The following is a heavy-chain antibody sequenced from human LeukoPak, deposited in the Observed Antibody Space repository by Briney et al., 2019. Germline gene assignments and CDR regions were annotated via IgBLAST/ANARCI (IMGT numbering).Heavy chain of an antibody. CDR2: ISSSSSYI. CDR3: ASSGHSVGATDY. J-gene: IGHJ4*02. Sequence: PGGSLRLSCAASGFTFSSYSMNWVRQAPGKGLEWVSSISSSSSYIYYADSVKGRFTISRDNAKNSLYLQMNSLRAEDTAVYYCASSGHSVGATDYWGQGTLVTVSS. CDR1: GFTFSSYS. V-gene: IGHV3-21*01. D-gene: IGHD1-26*01.